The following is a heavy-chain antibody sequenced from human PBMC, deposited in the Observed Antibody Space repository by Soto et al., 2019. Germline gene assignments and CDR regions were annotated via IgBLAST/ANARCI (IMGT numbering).Heavy chain of an antibody. J-gene: IGHJ6*02. Sequence: EVRLVESGGGLVKPGGSLRVSCAASGFNFNTYSMNWVRQAPGKGLEWVSFISASGGYKYYADSVRGRFTISRDNAKKSVYLEMNSLTADDSAGYFCAGERSALPGARDAMDVWGQGTTVTVSS. D-gene: IGHD1-26*01. CDR2: ISASGGYK. CDR1: GFNFNTYS. CDR3: AGERSALPGARDAMDV. V-gene: IGHV3-21*02.